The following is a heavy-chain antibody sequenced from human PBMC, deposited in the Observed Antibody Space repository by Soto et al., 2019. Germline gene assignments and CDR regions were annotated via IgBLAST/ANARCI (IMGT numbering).Heavy chain of an antibody. D-gene: IGHD3-9*01. CDR2: IYFTGST. CDR3: GRLDGSYYDVLVASYSRYWYFEL. J-gene: IGHJ2*01. V-gene: IGHV4-39*01. Sequence: QVQLQESGPGLVKPSETLSLTCSVSGGSISTSYYWGWIRQPPGKGLEWIGSIYFTGSTYYNESLRGRVSTSIDTSTKQFSLNLKSVTAAVTAVYYCGRLDGSYYDVLVASYSRYWYFELWGRGTLVVVSS. CDR1: GGSISTSYY.